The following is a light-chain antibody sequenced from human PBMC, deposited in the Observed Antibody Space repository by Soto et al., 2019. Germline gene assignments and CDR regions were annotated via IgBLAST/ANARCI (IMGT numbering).Light chain of an antibody. V-gene: IGKV3-20*01. CDR1: HSVTSTF. J-gene: IGKJ2*01. CDR2: GAS. CDR3: QQYGGSPMYT. Sequence: EIVLTQSPGTLSLSPGQRATLSCRASHSVTSTFLSWYQQKLGQAPRLLIYGASRRATDTPDRFSGSGFGTDFSLTISRLEPEDSAMYYCQQYGGSPMYTVGQGTKLEIK.